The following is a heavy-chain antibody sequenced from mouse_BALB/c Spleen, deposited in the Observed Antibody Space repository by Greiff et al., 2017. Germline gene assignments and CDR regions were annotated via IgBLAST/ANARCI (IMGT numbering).Heavy chain of an antibody. CDR1: GFTFSSFG. CDR2: ISSGSSTI. Sequence: EVQVVESGGGLVQPGGSRKLSCAASGFTFSSFGMHWVRQAPEKGLEWVAYISSGSSTIYYADTVKGRFTISRDNPKNTLFLQMTSLRSEDTAMYYCASGKGGYWGQGTTLTVSS. V-gene: IGHV5-17*02. CDR3: ASGKGGY. J-gene: IGHJ2*01.